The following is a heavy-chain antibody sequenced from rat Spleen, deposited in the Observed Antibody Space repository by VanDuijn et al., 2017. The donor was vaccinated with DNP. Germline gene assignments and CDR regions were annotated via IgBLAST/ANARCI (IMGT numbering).Heavy chain of an antibody. Sequence: EVQLVESGGGVVQPGRSMKLSCVASGFAFSNFPMAWVRQSATKGLEWVATISASGGSTYYRDSVKGRFTISRDNAKSTLYLQMDSLRSEDTASYYCARWGGDYFDYWGQGVMVTVSS. J-gene: IGHJ2*01. CDR2: ISASGGST. CDR1: GFAFSNFP. CDR3: ARWGGDYFDY. V-gene: IGHV5-46*01.